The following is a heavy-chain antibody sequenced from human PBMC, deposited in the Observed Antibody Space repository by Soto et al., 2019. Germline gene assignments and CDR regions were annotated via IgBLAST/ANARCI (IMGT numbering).Heavy chain of an antibody. V-gene: IGHV1-69*13. D-gene: IGHD6-6*01. J-gene: IGHJ6*02. CDR3: AREGIAARRGRYSYGMDV. CDR1: GGTFSSYA. Sequence: GASVKISCKASGGTFSSYAISWVRQAPGQGLEWMGGIIPILGTANYAQKFQGRVTITADESTSTAYMELSSLRSEDTAVYYCAREGIAARRGRYSYGMDVWGQGTKVTVSS. CDR2: IIPILGTA.